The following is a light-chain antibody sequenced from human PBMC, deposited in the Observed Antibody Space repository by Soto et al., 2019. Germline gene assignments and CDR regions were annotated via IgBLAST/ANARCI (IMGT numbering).Light chain of an antibody. J-gene: IGKJ2*01. CDR3: QQYGSSPYT. V-gene: IGKV3-20*01. CDR1: QSFSSSY. CDR2: GAS. Sequence: DIVLTQSPGTLSSSPGEGATLSCRASQSFSSSYLAWYQQKPGQAPRLLIYGASSRATDIPDRFSGSGSGTDFTLTISRLEPEDFAVYYCQQYGSSPYTFGQGTKLEIK.